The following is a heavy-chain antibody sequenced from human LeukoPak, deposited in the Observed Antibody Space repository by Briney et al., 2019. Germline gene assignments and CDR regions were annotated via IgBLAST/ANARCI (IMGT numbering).Heavy chain of an antibody. D-gene: IGHD1-1*01. CDR3: ARFPGFLNRDY. V-gene: IGHV4-34*01. CDR2: INHSGST. CDR1: GGSFSGDY. Sequence: SETLSLTCAVYGGSFSGDYWSWIRQPPGKGLEWIGEINHSGSTNYNSSLKSRVTISVDTSKNQLSLKLNSVTAADTAVYYCARFPGFLNRDYWGQGTLVTVSS. J-gene: IGHJ4*02.